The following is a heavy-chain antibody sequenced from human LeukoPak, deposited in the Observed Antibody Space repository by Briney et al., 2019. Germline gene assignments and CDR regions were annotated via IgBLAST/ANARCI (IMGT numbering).Heavy chain of an antibody. V-gene: IGHV4-59*01. CDR2: INYSGNT. J-gene: IGHJ4*02. D-gene: IGHD4-17*01. CDR3: AREGRQDYVYFDC. Sequence: SDTLSLTCTVSGDSISSYYWSWIRQPPGKGLEWMGYINYSGNTNYNPSLKSRVTISVDTSKNKSSLRLTSVTAADTAVYCCAREGRQDYVYFDCWGQGTLVTVSS. CDR1: GDSISSYY.